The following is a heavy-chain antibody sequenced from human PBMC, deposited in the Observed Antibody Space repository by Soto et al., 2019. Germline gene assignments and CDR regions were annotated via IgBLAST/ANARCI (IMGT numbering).Heavy chain of an antibody. V-gene: IGHV4-4*02. CDR3: ARRTSGSGWYPMFDS. D-gene: IGHD6-19*01. J-gene: IGHJ4*02. CDR1: GASMTSSHW. CDR2: IYHTGSA. Sequence: SETLSLTCAVSGASMTSSHWWSWVRQPPGKGLEWIGEIYHTGSANYKPSLESRVTISVDKSKNRFSLILTSVTAADTATYYCARRTSGSGWYPMFDSWGQGALVTVSS.